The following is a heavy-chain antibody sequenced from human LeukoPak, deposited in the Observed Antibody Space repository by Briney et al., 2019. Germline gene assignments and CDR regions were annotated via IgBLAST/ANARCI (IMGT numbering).Heavy chain of an antibody. CDR1: GFIFSNYA. V-gene: IGHV3-23*01. CDR3: AKDANCGSYFFYFEY. D-gene: IGHD1-26*01. Sequence: GGSLRLSCAASGFIFSNYAMTWVRQAPGKGLEWVSALSGSGDSTYYADSVKGRFTISRDNSKNTVYLQMNSLRAEDTATYYCAKDANCGSYFFYFEYLGQGTLVTGS. J-gene: IGHJ4*02. CDR2: LSGSGDST.